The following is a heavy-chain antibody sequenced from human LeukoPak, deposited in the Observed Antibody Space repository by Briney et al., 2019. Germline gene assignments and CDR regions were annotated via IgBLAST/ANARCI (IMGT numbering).Heavy chain of an antibody. CDR1: GYTSTSYY. D-gene: IGHD3-10*01. V-gene: IGHV1-46*01. J-gene: IGHJ6*03. CDR2: INPSGGST. Sequence: ASVKVSCKASGYTSTSYYMHWVRQAPGQGLEWMGIINPSGGSTSYAQKFQGRVTMTRDMSTSTVYMELSSLRSEDTAVYYCARTYYYGSGTPHYYYMDVWGKGTTVTVSS. CDR3: ARTYYYGSGTPHYYYMDV.